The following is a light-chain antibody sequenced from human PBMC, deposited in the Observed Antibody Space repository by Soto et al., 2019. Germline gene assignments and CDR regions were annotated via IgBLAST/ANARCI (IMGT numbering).Light chain of an antibody. CDR2: GAS. V-gene: IGKV3-15*01. J-gene: IGKJ1*01. CDR1: QSVSSN. CDR3: QQYNNWPRT. Sequence: EIVMTQSPATLSVSPGERATLSCRASQSVSSNFAWYQQKPGQAPRLLIFGASTRATGIPARFSGGGSGTEVTLAVSSPPSEDFAVYYCQQYNNWPRTFGQGTKVEI.